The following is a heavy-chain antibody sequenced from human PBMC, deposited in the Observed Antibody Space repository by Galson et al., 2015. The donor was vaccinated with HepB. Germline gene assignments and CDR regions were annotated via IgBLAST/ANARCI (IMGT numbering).Heavy chain of an antibody. J-gene: IGHJ2*01. V-gene: IGHV3-21*01. D-gene: IGHD3-3*01. CDR3: ARDYDPAARPLSYFDL. Sequence: SLRLSCAASGFTFSTYSMNWVRQAPGKGLEWVSSISSSGSHIYYADSVKGRFTISRDNAKNSLYLQMNSLRAEDTAVYYCARDYDPAARPLSYFDLWGRGTLVTVSS. CDR2: ISSSGSHI. CDR1: GFTFSTYS.